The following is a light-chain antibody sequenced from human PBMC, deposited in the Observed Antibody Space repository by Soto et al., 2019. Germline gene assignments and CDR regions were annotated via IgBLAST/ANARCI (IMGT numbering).Light chain of an antibody. CDR2: DAY. V-gene: IGKV3-11*01. CDR3: QQRHMWPIT. J-gene: IGKJ5*01. Sequence: VLTQSPVTLSLSPGERATLSCRASQSFRGLLAWYQQKPGQAPRLLIYDAYNRATGIPPRFSGSGSGTVFTLTISSLEPEDSAVYYCQQRHMWPITFGQGTRLEIK. CDR1: QSFRGL.